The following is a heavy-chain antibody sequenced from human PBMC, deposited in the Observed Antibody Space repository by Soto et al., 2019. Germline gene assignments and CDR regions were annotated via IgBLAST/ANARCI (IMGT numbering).Heavy chain of an antibody. CDR2: FDPEDGET. D-gene: IGHD3-10*01. V-gene: IGHV1-24*01. CDR1: GYTLTELS. CDR3: ATVNKSGILRWFGELFKAPSGFYH. Sequence: SVQVSCKVSGYTLTELSMHWVRQAPGKGLEWMGGFDPEDGETIYAQKFQGRVTMTEDTSTDTAYMELSSLRSEDTAVYYCATVNKSGILRWFGELFKAPSGFYHWGQGSRVTVSS. J-gene: IGHJ1*01.